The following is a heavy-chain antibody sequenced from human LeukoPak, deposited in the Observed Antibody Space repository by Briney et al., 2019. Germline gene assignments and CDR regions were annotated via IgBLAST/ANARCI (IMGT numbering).Heavy chain of an antibody. CDR2: INPNTGGT. J-gene: IGHJ4*02. V-gene: IGHV1-2*02. Sequence: ASVKVSCKASGYTFTGYYMHWVRQAPGQGLEWMGWINPNTGGTNYGQKFQGRVTMSTDTSISTAYMELISLRSDDTAVYYCASGPSDLGSSSQYWGQGTLVTVSS. D-gene: IGHD6-6*01. CDR3: ASGPSDLGSSSQY. CDR1: GYTFTGYY.